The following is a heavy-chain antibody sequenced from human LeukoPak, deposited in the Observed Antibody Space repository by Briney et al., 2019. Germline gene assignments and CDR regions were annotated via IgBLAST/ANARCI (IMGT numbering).Heavy chain of an antibody. CDR3: GRWAPNPNDS. CDR1: GYIFINYG. CDR2: ISAYNGRT. J-gene: IGHJ5*01. V-gene: IGHV1-18*01. Sequence: GASVKVSCKASGYIFINYGISWVRQAPGQGLEWMGWISAYNGRTKFAPKFQDRVTMSTDTSTTTAYMELRSLTSDDTAVYYCGRWAPNPNDSWGQGTLVTVSS.